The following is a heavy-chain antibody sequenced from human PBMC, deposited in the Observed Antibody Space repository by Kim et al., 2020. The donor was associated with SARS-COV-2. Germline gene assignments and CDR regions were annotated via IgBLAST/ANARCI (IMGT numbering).Heavy chain of an antibody. CDR1: GDTLSGYF. Sequence: ASVKVSCKASGDTLSGYFVHWVRQAPGQGLEWMGWINPKSGDTQYAQKFQGRVTMTRDTTLTTADMELSSLRSDDTAVYYCAREVSGTGGFEYWGQGTLV. J-gene: IGHJ4*02. CDR3: AREVSGTGGFEY. D-gene: IGHD7-27*01. CDR2: INPKSGDT. V-gene: IGHV1-2*02.